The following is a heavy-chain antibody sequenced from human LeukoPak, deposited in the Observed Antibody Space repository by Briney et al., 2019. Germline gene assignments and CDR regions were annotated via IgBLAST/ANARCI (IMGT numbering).Heavy chain of an antibody. CDR3: AKDSNVNFWSTYGD. D-gene: IGHD3-3*01. CDR1: GFTFSSYW. Sequence: GGSLRLSCAASGFTFSSYWMHWVRQAPGKGLVWVSSISGSGDSTYYADSVKGRFTISRDNSKNTLYLQMNSLRAEDTAVYYCAKDSNVNFWSTYGDWGQGTLVTVSS. J-gene: IGHJ4*02. V-gene: IGHV3-23*01. CDR2: ISGSGDST.